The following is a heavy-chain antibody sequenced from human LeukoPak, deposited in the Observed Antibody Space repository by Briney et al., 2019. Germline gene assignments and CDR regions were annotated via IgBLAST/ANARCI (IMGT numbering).Heavy chain of an antibody. CDR3: ARDPSPLQLRYFDWLSPMDV. CDR2: ISSSSSTI. J-gene: IGHJ6*02. D-gene: IGHD3-9*01. CDR1: GFTFSSYS. Sequence: GGSLRLSCAASGFTFSSYSMNWVRQAPGKGLEWVSYISSSSSTIYYADSVKGRFTISRDNAKNSLYLQMNSLRAEDTAVYYCARDPSPLQLRYFDWLSPMDVWGQGTTVTVSS. V-gene: IGHV3-48*04.